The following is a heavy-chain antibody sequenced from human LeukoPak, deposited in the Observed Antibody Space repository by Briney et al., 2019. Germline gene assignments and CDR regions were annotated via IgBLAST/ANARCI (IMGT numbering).Heavy chain of an antibody. D-gene: IGHD3-3*01. Sequence: GGSGRLSCAAYGFTFDDYAMHWFRQAPGKGLEWVSLISWDGDSTYYADSVRGRFTISRDNSKNSLYLQMNSLRAEDTALYYCAKSGFWSGYFPLDYWGQGTLVTVSS. CDR1: GFTFDDYA. CDR2: ISWDGDST. CDR3: AKSGFWSGYFPLDY. J-gene: IGHJ4*02. V-gene: IGHV3-43D*03.